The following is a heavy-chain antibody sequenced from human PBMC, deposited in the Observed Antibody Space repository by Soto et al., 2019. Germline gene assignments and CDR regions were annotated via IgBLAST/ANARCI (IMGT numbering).Heavy chain of an antibody. J-gene: IGHJ6*02. V-gene: IGHV3-30-3*01. Sequence: QVQLVESGGGVVQPGRSLRLSCAASGFTFSSYAMHWVRQAPGKGLEWVAVISYDGSNKYYADSVKGRFTISRDNSKNTLYLQMNSLRAEDTAVYYCARDITIFGVVITDYYYYSMDVWGQGTTVTVSS. CDR1: GFTFSSYA. D-gene: IGHD3-3*01. CDR2: ISYDGSNK. CDR3: ARDITIFGVVITDYYYYSMDV.